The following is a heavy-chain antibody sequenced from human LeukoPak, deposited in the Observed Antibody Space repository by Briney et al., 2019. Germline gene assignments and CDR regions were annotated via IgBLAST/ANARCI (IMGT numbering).Heavy chain of an antibody. J-gene: IGHJ4*02. CDR2: INGDGSST. CDR1: GFTFSTYW. CDR3: ARALGDI. V-gene: IGHV3-74*01. Sequence: GSLRLSCAASGFTFSTYWMHWVRQAPGKGPVWVSRINGDGSSTAYGDSVKGRFTISRDNAKNTLYLQMNGLRVEDTAVYYCARALGDIRGQGTLVTVSS.